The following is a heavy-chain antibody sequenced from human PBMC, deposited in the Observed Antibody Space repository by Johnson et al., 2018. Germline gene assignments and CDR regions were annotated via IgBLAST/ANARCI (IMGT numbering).Heavy chain of an antibody. D-gene: IGHD3-3*01. Sequence: VQLVETGGGLVQXGRSLRLSCTASGMSWFRQAPGKGLEWVAVISYDGSNKYYADSVKGRFTISRDNSKNTLYLQMNSLRAEETAVYYCARDHRGTIFGVVSSYYYYGMDVWGQGTTVTVSS. CDR2: ISYDGSNK. J-gene: IGHJ6*02. CDR3: ARDHRGTIFGVVSSYYYYGMDV. CDR1: G. V-gene: IGHV3-30-3*01.